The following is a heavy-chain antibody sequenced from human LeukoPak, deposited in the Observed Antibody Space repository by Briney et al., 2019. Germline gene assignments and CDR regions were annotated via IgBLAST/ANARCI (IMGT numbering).Heavy chain of an antibody. V-gene: IGHV3-7*01. CDR1: GFTFTNYW. Sequence: PGGSLRLSCVASGFTFTNYWMNWVRQAPGKGLEWVASIKQDGSQKSYVDSVKGRFTISRDNAKNSLSLQMDSLRGEDTAVYYCAREAVYYGSGSLDYWGQGTLVTVSS. CDR3: AREAVYYGSGSLDY. CDR2: IKQDGSQK. J-gene: IGHJ4*02. D-gene: IGHD3-10*01.